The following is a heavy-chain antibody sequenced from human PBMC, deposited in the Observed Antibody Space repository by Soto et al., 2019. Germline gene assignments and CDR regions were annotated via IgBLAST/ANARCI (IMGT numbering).Heavy chain of an antibody. V-gene: IGHV3-13*01. CDR1: GFTFSSYD. CDR3: ERGFPALRLEWLPSFDY. CDR2: IGTAGDT. Sequence: GGSLRLSCAASGFTFSSYDMHWVRQATGKGLEWVSAIGTAGDTYYPGSVKGRFTISRENAKNSLYLRMNSLRAGDTAVYYCERGFPALRLEWLPSFDYWGQGTLVTVSS. D-gene: IGHD3-3*01. J-gene: IGHJ4*02.